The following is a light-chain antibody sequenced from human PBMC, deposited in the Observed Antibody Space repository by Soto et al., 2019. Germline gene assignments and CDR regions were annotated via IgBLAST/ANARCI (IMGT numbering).Light chain of an antibody. CDR2: WAS. V-gene: IGKV4-1*01. CDR3: QQYESTPPT. J-gene: IGKJ2*01. Sequence: DIVMTQSPDSLAVSLGERATINCKSSQSVLYSSNNKHYLAWYQQRPGQPPKLLIYWASTRESGVPGRFSGSGSGTDFTLTITSLQAEDGAVYYCQQYESTPPTFGQGTKLEIK. CDR1: QSVLYSSNNKHY.